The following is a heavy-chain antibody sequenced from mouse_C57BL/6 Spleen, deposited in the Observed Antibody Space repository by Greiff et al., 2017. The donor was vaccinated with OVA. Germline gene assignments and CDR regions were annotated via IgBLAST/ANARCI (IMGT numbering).Heavy chain of an antibody. V-gene: IGHV5-4*03. Sequence: EVKVVESGGGLVKPGGSLKLSCAASGFTFSSYAMSWVRQTPEKRLEWVATISDGGSYTYYPDNVKGRFTISRDNAKNNLYLQMSHLKSEDTSMYYCARYHYGSSLYYAMDYWGQGTSVTVSS. CDR3: ARYHYGSSLYYAMDY. CDR2: ISDGGSYT. J-gene: IGHJ4*01. D-gene: IGHD1-1*01. CDR1: GFTFSSYA.